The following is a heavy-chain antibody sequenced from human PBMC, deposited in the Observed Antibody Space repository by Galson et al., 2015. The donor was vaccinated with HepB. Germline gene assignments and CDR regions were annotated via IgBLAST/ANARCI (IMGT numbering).Heavy chain of an antibody. CDR2: ISSSSSYI. CDR1: GFTFSSYS. Sequence: SLRLSCAASGFTFSSYSMNWVRQAPGKGLEWVSSISSSSSYIYYADSVKGRFTISRDNAKNSLYLQMNSLRAEDTAVYYCARSHRDYYDSSGYSRGSFFDYWGQGTLVTVSS. D-gene: IGHD3-22*01. J-gene: IGHJ4*02. CDR3: ARSHRDYYDSSGYSRGSFFDY. V-gene: IGHV3-21*01.